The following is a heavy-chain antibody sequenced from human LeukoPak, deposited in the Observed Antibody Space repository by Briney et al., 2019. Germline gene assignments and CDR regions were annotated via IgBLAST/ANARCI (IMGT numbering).Heavy chain of an antibody. J-gene: IGHJ6*02. CDR1: GFTFSSYA. D-gene: IGHD3-3*01. CDR3: ARERILRFLEWGLDV. Sequence: PGGSLRLSCAASGFTFSSYAMSWIRQPPGKGLEWIGEINHSGSTNYNPSLKSRVTISVDTSKNQFSLKLSSVTAADTAVYYCARERILRFLEWGLDVWGQGTTVTVSS. CDR2: INHSGST. V-gene: IGHV4-34*01.